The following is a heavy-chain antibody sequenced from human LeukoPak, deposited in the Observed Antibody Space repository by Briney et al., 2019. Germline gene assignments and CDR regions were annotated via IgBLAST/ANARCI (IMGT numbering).Heavy chain of an antibody. J-gene: IGHJ6*02. D-gene: IGHD6-6*01. Sequence: GGSLRLSCAASGFTFSSYAMSWVRQAPGKGLEWVSDISGSGGSTYYADSVKGRFTISRDNSKNTLYLQMNSLRAEDTAVYYCAKDSYSSSSGYYYYGMDVWGQGTTVTVSS. V-gene: IGHV3-23*01. CDR1: GFTFSSYA. CDR2: ISGSGGST. CDR3: AKDSYSSSSGYYYYGMDV.